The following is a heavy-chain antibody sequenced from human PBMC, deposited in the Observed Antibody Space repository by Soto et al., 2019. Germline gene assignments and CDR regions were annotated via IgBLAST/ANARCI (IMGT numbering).Heavy chain of an antibody. Sequence: QITLKESGPTLVKPTQTLTLTCTFSGFSLSTSGVGVGWIRQPPGKALEWLALIYWDDDKRYSPSLKSRLTITKDTSKSQVVLTMTNMDPVDTATYYCAHTSTGGDAFDIWGQGTMVTVSS. CDR2: IYWDDDK. D-gene: IGHD1-1*01. V-gene: IGHV2-5*02. CDR1: GFSLSTSGVG. CDR3: AHTSTGGDAFDI. J-gene: IGHJ3*02.